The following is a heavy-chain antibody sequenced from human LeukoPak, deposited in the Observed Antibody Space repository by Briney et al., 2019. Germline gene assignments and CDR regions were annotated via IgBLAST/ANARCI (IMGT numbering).Heavy chain of an antibody. CDR2: IYYSGST. Sequence: PSETLSLTCTVSGGSISSYYWSWIRQPPGKGLEWIGYIYYSGSTNYNPSPKSRVTISVDTSKNQFSLKLSSVTAADTAVYYCARRTPYYDSSGYYYDTFDIWGQGTMVTVSS. CDR3: ARRTPYYDSSGYYYDTFDI. D-gene: IGHD3-22*01. J-gene: IGHJ3*02. V-gene: IGHV4-59*01. CDR1: GGSISSYY.